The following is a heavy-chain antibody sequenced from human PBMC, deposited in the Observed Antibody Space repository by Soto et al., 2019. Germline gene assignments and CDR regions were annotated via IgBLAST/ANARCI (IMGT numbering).Heavy chain of an antibody. D-gene: IGHD3-10*01. CDR3: AKGGDGSGKREPFDS. Sequence: EVQLLESGGGLVQPGGSLRLSCAASGFTFSSYAMSWVRQAPGKGLEWVSAISGSGGSTYYADSVKGRFTISRDNSKNTLNLHMSSLRAEDTAVYYCAKGGDGSGKREPFDSWGRGTLVTVCS. CDR1: GFTFSSYA. CDR2: ISGSGGST. J-gene: IGHJ5*01. V-gene: IGHV3-23*01.